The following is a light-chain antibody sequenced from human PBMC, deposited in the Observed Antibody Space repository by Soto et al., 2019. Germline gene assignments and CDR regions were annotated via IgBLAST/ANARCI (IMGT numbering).Light chain of an antibody. CDR3: QHYVTWPLT. J-gene: IGKJ4*01. CDR1: QSVGTT. CDR2: GAS. V-gene: IGKV3D-15*01. Sequence: EIVLTQSPAALSVSPGERATLSCRASQSVGTTLNWYQQKPGQAPRLLIYGASNRATGIPDRFSGSRSGAEFTLTISSLQSEDFAVYYCQHYVTWPLTFGGGTKVDIK.